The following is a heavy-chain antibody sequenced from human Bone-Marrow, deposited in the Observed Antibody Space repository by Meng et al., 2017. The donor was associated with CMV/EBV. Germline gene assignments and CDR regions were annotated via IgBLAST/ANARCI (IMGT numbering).Heavy chain of an antibody. D-gene: IGHD3-22*01. Sequence: ASVKVSCKASGYTFTSYYMHWVRQAPGQGLEWMGIINPSGGSTSYAQKFQGRVTMTRDTSTSTVYMELSSLRSEDTAVYYCARDFWVDSGYSYYYGMDVWGQGTTVTVS. CDR1: GYTFTSYY. V-gene: IGHV1-46*01. J-gene: IGHJ6*02. CDR2: INPSGGST. CDR3: ARDFWVDSGYSYYYGMDV.